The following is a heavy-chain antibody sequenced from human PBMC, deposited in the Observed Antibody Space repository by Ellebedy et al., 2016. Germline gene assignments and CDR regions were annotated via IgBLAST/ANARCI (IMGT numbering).Heavy chain of an antibody. D-gene: IGHD6-19*01. CDR2: IIPISGTA. CDR3: ARRADRLYRSGWYYFDL. J-gene: IGHJ4*02. Sequence: ASVKVSCKASGGIFSKYAISWMRQAPGQGLEWMGGIIPISGTANYAQKFQGRVTITADASTSTDYMELRSLGSEDTAVYFCARRADRLYRSGWYYFDLWGQGTLVTVSS. CDR1: GGIFSKYA. V-gene: IGHV1-69*13.